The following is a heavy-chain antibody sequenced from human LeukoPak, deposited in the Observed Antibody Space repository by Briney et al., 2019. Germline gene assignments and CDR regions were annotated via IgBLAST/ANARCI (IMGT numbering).Heavy chain of an antibody. J-gene: IGHJ4*02. Sequence: SETLSLTCTGSGGSISRYYWSWSGQPPGKGLEGIGYIYYSGSTNYNPSLTSRVTISVDTSKNQFSLNRSSLTAAHTAVYYCASLTSSSWYYFDYCGQGTPATVSS. CDR3: ASLTSSSWYYFDY. CDR2: IYYSGST. V-gene: IGHV4-59*08. D-gene: IGHD6-13*01. CDR1: GGSISRYY.